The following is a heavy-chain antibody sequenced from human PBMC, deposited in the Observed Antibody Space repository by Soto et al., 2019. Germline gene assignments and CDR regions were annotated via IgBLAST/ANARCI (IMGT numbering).Heavy chain of an antibody. CDR2: IKSKTDGGTS. Sequence: EGSKIDSNAASDLNINRYAMDLIRQEQGQGLEWVGRIKSKTDGGTSDFAAPVRGRFAISRDDSKSMVYLQMNSLKTEDTAVYYCSTDSHLTLKLVRLDYRGLGTLVTVSS. V-gene: IGHV3-15*07. J-gene: IGHJ4*01. D-gene: IGHD3-22*01. CDR3: STDSHLTLKLVRLDY. CDR1: DLNINRYA.